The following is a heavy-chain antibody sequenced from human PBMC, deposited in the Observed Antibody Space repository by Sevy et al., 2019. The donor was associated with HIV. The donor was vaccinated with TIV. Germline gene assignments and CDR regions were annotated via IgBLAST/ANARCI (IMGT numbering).Heavy chain of an antibody. Sequence: SDTLSLTCAVYGGSFSGYYWSWIRQPPGKGLEWIGEINHSGSTNYNPSLKSRVTISVDTSKNQFSLKLSSVTAADTAVYYCARTYIVVVVAATPGWFDPWGQGTLVTVSS. J-gene: IGHJ5*02. CDR2: INHSGST. CDR3: ARTYIVVVVAATPGWFDP. V-gene: IGHV4-34*01. CDR1: GGSFSGYY. D-gene: IGHD2-15*01.